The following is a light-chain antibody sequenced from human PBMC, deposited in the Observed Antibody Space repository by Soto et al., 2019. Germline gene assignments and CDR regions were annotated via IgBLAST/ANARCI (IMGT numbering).Light chain of an antibody. Sequence: EIVMTQSPAMLSVSPGERATLSCRASQNVNNRLSWYQQKAGQPPRLLIYGASTRATGIPARFSGSGSGTEFTLTISSLQSEDCAFYYCQHFNSWPILFGQGTKVEIK. CDR3: QHFNSWPIL. CDR1: QNVNNR. CDR2: GAS. J-gene: IGKJ1*01. V-gene: IGKV3-15*01.